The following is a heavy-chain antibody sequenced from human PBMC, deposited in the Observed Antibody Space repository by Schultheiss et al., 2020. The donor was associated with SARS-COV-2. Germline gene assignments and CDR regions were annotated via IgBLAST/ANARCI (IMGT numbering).Heavy chain of an antibody. J-gene: IGHJ5*02. Sequence: ASVKVSCKASGYTFTSHWMHWVRQAPGQGLEWVGWINPNTGVTNSAQKFQGRVTMTRDTSISTAYMELSRLRSDDTAVFYCARDSVGYCSSTSCYTVAGWFDPWGQGTLVTVSS. CDR3: ARDSVGYCSSTSCYTVAGWFDP. V-gene: IGHV1-2*02. CDR2: INPNTGVT. CDR1: GYTFTSHW. D-gene: IGHD2-2*02.